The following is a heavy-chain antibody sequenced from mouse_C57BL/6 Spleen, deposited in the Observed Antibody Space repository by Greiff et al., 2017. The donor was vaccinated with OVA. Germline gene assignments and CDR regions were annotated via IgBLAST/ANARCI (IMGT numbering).Heavy chain of an antibody. CDR1: GYTFTSYW. Sequence: QVQLQQPGAELVKPGASVKMSCKASGYTFTSYWITWVKQRPGQGLEWIGDIYPGSGSNNYNEKFKSKATLTVDTSSSTSYMQLSSLTSEDSAVYYGARYYCGSIYVDYWGQGTTLTVSS. D-gene: IGHD1-1*01. V-gene: IGHV1-55*01. CDR2: IYPGSGSN. CDR3: ARYYCGSIYVDY. J-gene: IGHJ2*01.